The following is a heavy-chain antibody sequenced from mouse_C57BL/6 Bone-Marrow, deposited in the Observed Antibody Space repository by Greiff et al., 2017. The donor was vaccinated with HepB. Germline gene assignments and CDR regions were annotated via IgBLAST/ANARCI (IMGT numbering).Heavy chain of an antibody. D-gene: IGHD1-1*01. CDR3: ARPTVVDRDWYFDV. Sequence: EVHLVESGGGLVKPGGSLKLSCAASGFTFSDYGMHWVRQAPEKGLEWVAYISSGSSTIYYADTVKGRFTISRDNAKNTLFLQMTSLRSEDTAMYYCARPTVVDRDWYFDVWGTGTTVTVSS. CDR2: ISSGSSTI. J-gene: IGHJ1*03. CDR1: GFTFSDYG. V-gene: IGHV5-17*01.